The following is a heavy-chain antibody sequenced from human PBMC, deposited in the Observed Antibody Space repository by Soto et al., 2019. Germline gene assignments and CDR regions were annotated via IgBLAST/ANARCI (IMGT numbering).Heavy chain of an antibody. CDR2: ISSSSSYI. J-gene: IGHJ6*02. CDR1: GFTFSSYS. CDR3: ARGGIFGVVITYYYYGMDV. Sequence: EVQLVESGGGLVKPGGSLRLSCAASGFTFSSYSMNWVRQAPGKGLEWVSSISSSSSYIYYADSVKGRFTISRDNAKNSLYLQMNSLRAEDTAVYYCARGGIFGVVITYYYYGMDVWGQGTTVTVSS. D-gene: IGHD3-3*01. V-gene: IGHV3-21*01.